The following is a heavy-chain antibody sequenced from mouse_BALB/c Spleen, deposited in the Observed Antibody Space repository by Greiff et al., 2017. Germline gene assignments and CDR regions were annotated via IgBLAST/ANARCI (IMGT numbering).Heavy chain of an antibody. V-gene: IGHV1-5*01. D-gene: IGHD2-4*01. CDR1: GYTFTSYW. CDR3: TRGGLRRYYAMDY. J-gene: IGHJ4*01. CDR2: IYPGNSDT. Sequence: EVQLQQSGTVLARPGASVKMSCKASGYTFTSYWMHWVKQRPGQGLEWIGAIYPGNSDTSYNQKFKGKAKLTAVTSTSTAYMELSSLTNEDSAVYYCTRGGLRRYYAMDYWGQGTSVTVSS.